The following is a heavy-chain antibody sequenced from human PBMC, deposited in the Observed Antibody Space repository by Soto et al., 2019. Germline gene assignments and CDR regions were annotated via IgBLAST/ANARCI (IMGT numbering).Heavy chain of an antibody. Sequence: QVQLVQSGAEVKKPGSSVKVSCKASGGTFSGYAISWVRQAPGQGLAWMGEIIPMFGTSNYAQKFQGRVTITADKSESTAYMELSGLRSVDTAVYYCARGSCSSTSCYKADYFDLWGQGTLVTVSS. V-gene: IGHV1-69*06. J-gene: IGHJ4*02. CDR3: ARGSCSSTSCYKADYFDL. CDR1: GGTFSGYA. CDR2: IIPMFGTS. D-gene: IGHD2-2*02.